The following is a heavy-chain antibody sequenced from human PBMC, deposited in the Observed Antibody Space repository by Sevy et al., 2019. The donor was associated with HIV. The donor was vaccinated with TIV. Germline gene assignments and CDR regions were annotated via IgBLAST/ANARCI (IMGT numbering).Heavy chain of an antibody. D-gene: IGHD4-17*01. J-gene: IGHJ3*02. CDR3: AGHYYGGNHNYDAFDI. CDR1: GYSFTSYW. V-gene: IGHV5-10-1*01. Sequence: GESLKISFKGSGYSFTSYWISWVRQMPGKGLEWMGRIDPSDSYTNYSPSFQGHVTISPDKSISTAYLQWSSLKASDTAMYYCAGHYYGGNHNYDAFDIWGQGTMVTVSS. CDR2: IDPSDSYT.